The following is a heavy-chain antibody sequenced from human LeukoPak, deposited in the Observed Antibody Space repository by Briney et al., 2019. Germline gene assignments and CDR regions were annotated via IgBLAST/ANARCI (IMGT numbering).Heavy chain of an antibody. CDR2: INPNSGAT. CDR3: ARVAQYRGNEYDPFDI. V-gene: IGHV1-2*02. J-gene: IGHJ3*02. D-gene: IGHD4-23*01. CDR1: GYTFTGYY. Sequence: ASVKVSCKASGYTFTGYYIHWVRQAPGQGLEWMGWINPNSGATNYVQKFQGRVTMTRDTTISTVYMELSRLRSDDTAVYYCARVAQYRGNEYDPFDIWGQGTMVTVSS.